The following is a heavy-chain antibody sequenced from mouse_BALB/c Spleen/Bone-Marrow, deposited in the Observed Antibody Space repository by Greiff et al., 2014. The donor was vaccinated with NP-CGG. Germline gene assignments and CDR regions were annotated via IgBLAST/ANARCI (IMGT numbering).Heavy chain of an antibody. Sequence: EVQVVESGGDLVKPGGSLKLSCAASGFTFSSYGMSWGRQTPDKRLEWVATISSGGSNTYYPDGVKGRFTISRDNAKNTLYPQMSSLKSEDTAMYYCARHQRYYAMDYWGQGTSVTVSS. J-gene: IGHJ4*01. CDR3: ARHQRYYAMDY. CDR1: GFTFSSYG. CDR2: ISSGGSNT. V-gene: IGHV5-6*01.